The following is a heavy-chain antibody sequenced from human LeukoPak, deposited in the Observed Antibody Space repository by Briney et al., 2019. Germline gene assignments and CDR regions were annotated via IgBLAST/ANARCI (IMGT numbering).Heavy chain of an antibody. J-gene: IGHJ3*02. V-gene: IGHV3-66*02. CDR1: GFTFSSYS. Sequence: GGSLRLSCAASGFTFSSYSMNWVRQAPGKGLEWVSVIYSGGSTYYADSVKGRFTISRDNSKSTLYLQMNSLRAEDTAVYYCAKVMTTVTFDAFDIWGQGTMVTVSS. D-gene: IGHD4-17*01. CDR3: AKVMTTVTFDAFDI. CDR2: IYSGGST.